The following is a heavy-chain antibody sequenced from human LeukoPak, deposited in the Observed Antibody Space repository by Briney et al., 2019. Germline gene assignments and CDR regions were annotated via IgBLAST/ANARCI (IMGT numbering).Heavy chain of an antibody. CDR2: IYYSGTT. J-gene: IGHJ3*02. Sequence: SETLSLTCTVSGGSISTYYWSWIRQPPGEGLEWIGPIYYSGTTHSNPSLKSRATISVDTSKNHLSLKVNSVTAADTAVYYCARGASGTLYDAFDIWGRGTMVTVSS. D-gene: IGHD1-26*01. V-gene: IGHV4-59*01. CDR3: ARGASGTLYDAFDI. CDR1: GGSISTYY.